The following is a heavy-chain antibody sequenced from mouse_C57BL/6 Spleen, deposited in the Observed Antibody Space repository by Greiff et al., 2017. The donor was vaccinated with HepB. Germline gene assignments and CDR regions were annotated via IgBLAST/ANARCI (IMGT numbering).Heavy chain of an antibody. CDR2: IDPETGGT. CDR3: TRTAQGFMDY. J-gene: IGHJ4*01. CDR1: GYTFTDYE. D-gene: IGHD3-2*02. V-gene: IGHV1-15*01. Sequence: VKLQQSGAELVRPGASVTLSCKASGYTFTDYEMHWVKQTPVHGLEWIGAIDPETGGTAYNQKFKGKAILTADKSSSTAYMELRSLTSEDSAVYYCTRTAQGFMDYWGQGTSVTVSS.